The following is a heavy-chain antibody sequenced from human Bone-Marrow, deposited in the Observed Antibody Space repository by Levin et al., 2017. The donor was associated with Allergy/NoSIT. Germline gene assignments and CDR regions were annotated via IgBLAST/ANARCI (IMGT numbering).Heavy chain of an antibody. CDR2: INPNSGNT. J-gene: IGHJ5*02. Sequence: ASVKVSCTTSGYIFTSSNVYWVRQAPGQGLEWMGYINPNSGNTGYAQKFQGRVIMTRNSSITTAYMELSGLRFEDTAIYYCARGDCYSGSCYGPDWFDPWGQGTQVTVSS. CDR3: ARGDCYSGSCYGPDWFDP. CDR1: GYIFTSSN. V-gene: IGHV1-8*01. D-gene: IGHD2-15*01.